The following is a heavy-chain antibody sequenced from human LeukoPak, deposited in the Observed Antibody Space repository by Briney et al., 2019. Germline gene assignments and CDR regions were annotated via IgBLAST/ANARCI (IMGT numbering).Heavy chain of an antibody. CDR1: GFTFDDYA. J-gene: IGHJ4*02. Sequence: GRSLRLSCAASGFTFDDYAMHWVRQAPGKGLEWVSGISWNSGSIGYADSVKGRFTISRDNAKNSLYLQMNSLRAEDTALYYCAKLPPAEDYDKRWLQLDYWGQGTLVTVSS. CDR2: ISWNSGSI. D-gene: IGHD5-24*01. V-gene: IGHV3-9*01. CDR3: AKLPPAEDYDKRWLQLDY.